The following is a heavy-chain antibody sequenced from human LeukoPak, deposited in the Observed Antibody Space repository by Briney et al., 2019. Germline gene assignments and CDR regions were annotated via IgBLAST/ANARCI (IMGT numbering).Heavy chain of an antibody. CDR1: GFTFSSYS. V-gene: IGHV3-21*01. CDR3: ARDIGGTYSN. Sequence: GGSLRLSCAAPGFTFSSYSMNWVRQAPGKGLEWVSSISSSSSYIYYADSVKGRFTISRDNAKNSLYLQMNSLRAEDTAVYYCARDIGGTYSNWGQGTLVTVSS. CDR2: ISSSSSYI. J-gene: IGHJ4*02. D-gene: IGHD1-26*01.